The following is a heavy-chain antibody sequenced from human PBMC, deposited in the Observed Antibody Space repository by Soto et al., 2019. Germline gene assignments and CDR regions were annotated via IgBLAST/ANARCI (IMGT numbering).Heavy chain of an antibody. V-gene: IGHV1-2*04. D-gene: IGHD2-2*01. Sequence: ASVKVSCKASGYTFTGYYMHWVRQAPGQGLEWMGWINPNSGGTNYAQKVQGWVTMTRDTSISTAYMELSRLRSDDTAVYYCAKSTDDCSSTSCYNWFDPWGQGTLVTVSS. CDR1: GYTFTGYY. J-gene: IGHJ5*02. CDR3: AKSTDDCSSTSCYNWFDP. CDR2: INPNSGGT.